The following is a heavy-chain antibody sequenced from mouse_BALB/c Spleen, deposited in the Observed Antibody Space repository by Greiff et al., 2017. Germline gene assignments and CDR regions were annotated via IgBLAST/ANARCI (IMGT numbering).Heavy chain of an antibody. CDR3: ARCGGLRGYFDY. CDR2: ISYSGST. J-gene: IGHJ2*01. D-gene: IGHD2-4*01. CDR1: GDSITSGY. Sequence: EVKLQESGPSLVKPSQTLSLTCSVTGDSITSGYWNWIRKFPGNKLEYMGYISYSGSTYYNPSLKSRISITRDTSKNQYYLQLNSVTTEDTATYYCARCGGLRGYFDYWGQGTTLTVSS. V-gene: IGHV3-8*02.